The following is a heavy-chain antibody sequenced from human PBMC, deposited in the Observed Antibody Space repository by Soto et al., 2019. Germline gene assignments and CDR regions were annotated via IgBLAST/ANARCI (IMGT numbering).Heavy chain of an antibody. CDR3: ASGSPVKDYVILTGYHRLDY. CDR1: RFSFSSFG. V-gene: IGHV3-33*01. CDR2: IWYDGSNA. J-gene: IGHJ4*02. D-gene: IGHD3-9*01. Sequence: QVQLVESGGGVVQPGRSLRLSCATSRFSFSSFGMHWVRQAPGKGLEWVALIWYDGSNAYYADSVKGRFTISRANSKNTLYLQMDSVRAEAPAVYYCASGSPVKDYVILTGYHRLDYWCQGTGVTVTS.